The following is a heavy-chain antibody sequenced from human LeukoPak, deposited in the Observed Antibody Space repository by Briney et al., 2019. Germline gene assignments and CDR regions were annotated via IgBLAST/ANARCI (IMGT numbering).Heavy chain of an antibody. V-gene: IGHV3-23*01. D-gene: IGHD2-21*01. CDR1: GFTFSSYA. CDR3: AKDPLVGNDAFDI. J-gene: IGHJ3*02. CDR2: ISGSGGST. Sequence: GGSLRLPCAASGFTFSSYAMSWVRQAPGKGLEWVSAISGSGGSTYYADSVKGRFTISRDNSKNTLYLQMNSLRAEDTAVYYCAKDPLVGNDAFDIWGQGTMVTVSS.